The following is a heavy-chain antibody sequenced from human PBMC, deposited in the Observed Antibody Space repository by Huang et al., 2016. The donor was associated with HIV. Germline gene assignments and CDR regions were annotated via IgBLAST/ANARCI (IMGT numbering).Heavy chain of an antibody. V-gene: IGHV2-5*02. J-gene: IGHJ4*02. CDR1: GFSLTSSGVA. D-gene: IGHD6-13*01. CDR3: VHRLRYGKWYVDY. Sequence: QITLKESGPTLVKPTQTLTLTCTFSGFSLTSSGVAVGCIRQPPGKALEWLALIYWDNEERFSPSLKTRLTSTKDTPKNEVVLTMTNMDPVDTATYYCVHRLRYGKWYVDYWGQGVLVTVSS. CDR2: IYWDNEE.